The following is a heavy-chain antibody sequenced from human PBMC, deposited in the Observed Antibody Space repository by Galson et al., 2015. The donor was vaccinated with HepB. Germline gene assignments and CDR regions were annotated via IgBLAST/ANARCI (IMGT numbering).Heavy chain of an antibody. CDR2: FIPSFGTA. V-gene: IGHV1-69*13. CDR1: GGTLSSYA. CDR3: AIPPRLHHYYYYYMDV. J-gene: IGHJ6*03. Sequence: SVKVSCKASGGTLSSYAFSWVRQAPGQGLEWMGGFIPSFGTASYAQRFQGRVTIAADESTRTAYMELSSLRFEDSAVYYCAIPPRLHHYYYYYMDVWGNGTTVTVSS.